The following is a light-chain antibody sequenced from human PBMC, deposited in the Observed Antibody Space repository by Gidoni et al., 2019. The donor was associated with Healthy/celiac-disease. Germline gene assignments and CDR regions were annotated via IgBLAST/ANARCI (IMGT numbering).Light chain of an antibody. CDR2: AAS. Sequence: KTQYPSSLSASVGDRVTITCRASQSISSYLNWYQQKPGNAPKLLIYAASSLQSGVPSRFSGSGSGTDFTLTISSLQPEDFATYYCQQCYSTPGSFGQGTKLEIK. CDR1: QSISSY. J-gene: IGKJ2*03. V-gene: IGKV1-39*01. CDR3: QQCYSTPGS.